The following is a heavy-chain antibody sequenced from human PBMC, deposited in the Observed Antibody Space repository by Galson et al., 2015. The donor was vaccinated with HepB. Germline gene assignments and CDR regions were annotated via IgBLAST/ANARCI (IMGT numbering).Heavy chain of an antibody. J-gene: IGHJ3*02. D-gene: IGHD4-17*01. Sequence: SLRLSCAASGFSFSDYALHWVRQAPGKGLEWVAVISDDESNKYYVESVRGRFTISKDKSKNTLDLQMNSLRVEDTALYYCARGSGDDYGDDAGVGDVFDMWGQGTMVTVSS. CDR1: GFSFSDYA. CDR3: ARGSGDDYGDDAGVGDVFDM. CDR2: ISDDESNK. V-gene: IGHV3-30*03.